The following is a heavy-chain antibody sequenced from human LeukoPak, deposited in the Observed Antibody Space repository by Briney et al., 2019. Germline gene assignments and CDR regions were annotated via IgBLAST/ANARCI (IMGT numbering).Heavy chain of an antibody. V-gene: IGHV3-23*01. CDR2: ISDSGTST. D-gene: IGHD2-8*01. CDR3: AKDTSIGRYCTNGVCSPFDY. J-gene: IGHJ4*02. CDR1: GFTFNSCA. Sequence: GGSLRLSCAASGFTFNSCAMSWVRQAPGKGLEWVSTISDSGTSTFYADSVKGRFTISRDNSKNTLYLQMNSLRAEDTAVYYCAKDTSIGRYCTNGVCSPFDYWGQGTLVTVSS.